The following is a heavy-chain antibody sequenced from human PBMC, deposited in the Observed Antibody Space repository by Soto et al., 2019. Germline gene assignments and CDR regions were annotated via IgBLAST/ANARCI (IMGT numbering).Heavy chain of an antibody. D-gene: IGHD2-15*01. CDR3: ASSGYCSGGSCYSDY. J-gene: IGHJ4*02. CDR1: GYTFTSYG. Sequence: QVQLVQSGAEVKKPGASVKVSCKASGYTFTSYGISWVRQAPGQGLEWMGWISAYNGNTNYAQKLQGRVTMTTDTSTSTAHMELRSLRSDDTAVYYCASSGYCSGGSCYSDYWGQGTLVTVSS. CDR2: ISAYNGNT. V-gene: IGHV1-18*04.